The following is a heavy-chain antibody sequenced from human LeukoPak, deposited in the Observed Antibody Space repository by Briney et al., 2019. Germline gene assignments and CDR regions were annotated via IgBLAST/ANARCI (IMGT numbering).Heavy chain of an antibody. D-gene: IGHD6-13*01. Sequence: GGSLRLSCAASGFTFSSYSMNWVRQAPGKGLEWVSSISSSSSYIYYADSVKGRFTISRDNAKNSLYLQMNSLRAEDTAVYYCARGAAAGTSEYYFDYWGQGTLVTVSS. J-gene: IGHJ4*02. CDR1: GFTFSSYS. V-gene: IGHV3-21*01. CDR2: ISSSSSYI. CDR3: ARGAAAGTSEYYFDY.